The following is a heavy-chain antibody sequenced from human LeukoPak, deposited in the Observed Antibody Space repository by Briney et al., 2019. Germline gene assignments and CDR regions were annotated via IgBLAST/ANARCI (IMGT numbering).Heavy chain of an antibody. CDR1: GYTFTSYG. D-gene: IGHD4-11*01. CDR2: ISAYNGNT. CDR3: AREYYSNYGGYFDY. V-gene: IGHV1-18*01. Sequence: ASVRVSCKASGYTFTSYGISWVRQAPGQGLEWMGWISAYNGNTNYAQKLQGRVTITTDTSTSTAYMELRSLRSDDTAVYYCAREYYSNYGGYFDYWGQGTLVTVSS. J-gene: IGHJ4*02.